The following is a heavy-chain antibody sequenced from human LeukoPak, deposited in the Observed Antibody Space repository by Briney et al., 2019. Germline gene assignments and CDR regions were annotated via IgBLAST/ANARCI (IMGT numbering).Heavy chain of an antibody. J-gene: IGHJ5*02. D-gene: IGHD5-12*01. CDR1: GFPFSAYA. V-gene: IGHV3-23*01. Sequence: GGSLRLSCVASGFPFSAYAMSWVRQAPNKGLEWVSGIRGSGDPAYYAESVKGRFTVYRDNFRNIVYLQMNSLRAEDTAVYYCAREFSGNNWLDPWGQGTLVTVSS. CDR2: IRGSGDPA. CDR3: AREFSGNNWLDP.